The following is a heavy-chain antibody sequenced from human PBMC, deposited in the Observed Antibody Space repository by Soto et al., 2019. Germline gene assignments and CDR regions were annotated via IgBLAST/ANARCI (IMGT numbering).Heavy chain of an antibody. J-gene: IGHJ6*02. Sequence: EVQLVESGGGSVQPGGSLRLSCAASGFTFSTYSMNWVRQAPGKGLEWVSYISSSSRTIYYADSVKGRFTISRDNAKNSLYLQMNSLRAEDTAVYYCAREGAVAGTYYYYGMDVWGQGTTVTVSS. V-gene: IGHV3-48*01. CDR1: GFTFSTYS. D-gene: IGHD6-19*01. CDR3: AREGAVAGTYYYYGMDV. CDR2: ISSSSRTI.